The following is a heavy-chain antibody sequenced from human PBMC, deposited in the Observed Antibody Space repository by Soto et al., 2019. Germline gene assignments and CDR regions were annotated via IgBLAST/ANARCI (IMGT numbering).Heavy chain of an antibody. CDR1: GASVYSGSYY. CDR3: ARRYGDYFDFWGQGTLVTVSSGKRPPGESLKISCKGSGYYYYYYGMDV. V-gene: IGHV4-61*01. D-gene: IGHD4-17*01. CDR2: IYYSGST. J-gene: IGHJ6*02. Sequence: PSETLSLTCTVSGASVYSGSYYWSWIRQPPGKGLEWIGYIYYSGSTNYNPSLKSRVTISVATSKNQFSLKLSSVTAADTAVYYCARRYGDYFDFWGQGTLVTVSSGKRPPGESLKISCKGSGYYYYYYGMDVWGQGTTVTVSS.